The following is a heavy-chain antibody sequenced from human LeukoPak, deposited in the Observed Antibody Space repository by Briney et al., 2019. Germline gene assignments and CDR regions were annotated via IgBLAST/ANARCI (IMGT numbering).Heavy chain of an antibody. CDR2: INTNTGNP. CDR1: GYTFTSYA. Sequence: SVKISCKTSGYTFTSYAMNWVRQAPGQGLGWMGWINTNTGNPTYARGFTGRSVFSLDTSVSTAYLQISSLKAEDTAVYYCARSNNDGDYLGVGFDYWGQGTLVTVSS. V-gene: IGHV7-4-1*02. J-gene: IGHJ4*02. CDR3: ARSNNDGDYLGVGFDY. D-gene: IGHD4-17*01.